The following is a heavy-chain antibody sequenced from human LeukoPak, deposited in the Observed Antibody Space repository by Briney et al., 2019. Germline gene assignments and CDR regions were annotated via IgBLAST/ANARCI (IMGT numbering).Heavy chain of an antibody. D-gene: IGHD2-15*01. J-gene: IGHJ4*02. CDR3: AREISRTLFY. CDR2: ISPNRGGT. V-gene: IGHV1-2*02. Sequence: ASVKVSCKASGYTFTGYSMHWVRQAPGQGLEWMGWISPNRGGTNYAQKFQGRVTLTRDTSITTVHMELSSLRSDDTAVYYCAREISRTLFYWGQGALVTVSS. CDR1: GYTFTGYS.